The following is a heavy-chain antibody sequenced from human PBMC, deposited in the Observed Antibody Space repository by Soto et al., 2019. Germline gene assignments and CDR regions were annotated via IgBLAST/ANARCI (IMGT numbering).Heavy chain of an antibody. CDR1: GFSFRSYW. CDR3: ARAHPRTNYYAMDV. J-gene: IGHJ6*02. Sequence: EVQLVESGGGLVQPGGSLRLSCVASGFSFRSYWMTWVRQAPGKGLEWVANINQDGSEQYYVDSVKGRFTFSRDNAKNSVYLQMNSLRVEDTAVYYCARAHPRTNYYAMDVWGPGTKVTVSS. V-gene: IGHV3-7*01. CDR2: INQDGSEQ.